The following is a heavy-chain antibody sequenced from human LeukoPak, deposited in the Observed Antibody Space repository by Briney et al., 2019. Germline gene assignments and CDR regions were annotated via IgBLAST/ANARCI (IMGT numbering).Heavy chain of an antibody. J-gene: IGHJ4*02. CDR2: ISTSSSYI. Sequence: PGGSLRLSCAASGFTFSYYSMNWVRQAPGKGLEWVSSISTSSSYIYYADSVKGRFTISRDNAKNSLYLQMNSLRAEDTAVYYCARDLVAPGYPPRLFYFDYWGQGTLVTVSS. CDR1: GFTFSYYS. V-gene: IGHV3-21*01. D-gene: IGHD3-9*01. CDR3: ARDLVAPGYPPRLFYFDY.